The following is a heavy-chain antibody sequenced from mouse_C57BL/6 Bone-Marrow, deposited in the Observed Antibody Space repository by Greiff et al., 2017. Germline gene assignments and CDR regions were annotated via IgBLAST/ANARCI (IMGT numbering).Heavy chain of an antibody. CDR3: AARGPYYYGSSLYYFDY. D-gene: IGHD1-1*01. Sequence: VKLLESGPELVKPGASVKISCKASGYSFTSYYIHWVKQRPGQGLEWIGWIYPGSGNTKYNEKFKGKATLTADTSSSTAYMQLSSLTSEDSAVYYCAARGPYYYGSSLYYFDYWGQGTTLTVSS. CDR2: IYPGSGNT. J-gene: IGHJ2*01. V-gene: IGHV1-66*01. CDR1: GYSFTSYY.